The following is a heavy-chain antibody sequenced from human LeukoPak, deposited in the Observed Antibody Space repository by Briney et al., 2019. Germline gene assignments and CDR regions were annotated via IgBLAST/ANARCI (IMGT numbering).Heavy chain of an antibody. V-gene: IGHV3-11*06. CDR3: ARGPRASLHAFDI. D-gene: IGHD1-14*01. J-gene: IGHJ3*02. CDR2: ISSNSPYT. Sequence: PGGSLRLSCAASGFTFSDYYMSWIRQSPGKGLEWISYISSNSPYTSYADSVEGRFTVSRDNAKNSLHLQVNSLTAEDTAVYYCARGPRASLHAFDIWGQGTMVSVSS. CDR1: GFTFSDYY.